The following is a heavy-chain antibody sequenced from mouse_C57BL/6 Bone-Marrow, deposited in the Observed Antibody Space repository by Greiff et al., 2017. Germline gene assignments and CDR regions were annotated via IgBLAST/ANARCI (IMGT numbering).Heavy chain of an antibody. Sequence: VQLVESGAELVKPGASVKLSCKASGYTFTEYTIHWVKQRSGQGLEWIGWFYPGSGSIKYNEKFKDKATLTADKSSSTVYMALSRLTSEDSAVYFCARHEADYGSSYYFDYWGQGTTLTVSS. J-gene: IGHJ2*01. D-gene: IGHD1-1*01. CDR2: FYPGSGSI. CDR3: ARHEADYGSSYYFDY. CDR1: GYTFTEYT. V-gene: IGHV1-62-2*01.